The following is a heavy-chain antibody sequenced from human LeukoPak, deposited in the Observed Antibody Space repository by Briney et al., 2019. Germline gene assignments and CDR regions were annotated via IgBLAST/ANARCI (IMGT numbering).Heavy chain of an antibody. D-gene: IGHD3-3*01. CDR2: ISGSGGST. J-gene: IGHJ4*02. V-gene: IGHV3-23*01. CDR1: GVTFSTYS. Sequence: GSLRLSRTASGVTFSTYSMNWVRQTPEKGLVWVSSISGSGGSTYYAESVKGRFSISRDNSKKMMFLQMNSLRADDTAVYYCAKGGQNFDFWRFDYRGQGIQVTVSS. CDR3: AKGGQNFDFWRFDY.